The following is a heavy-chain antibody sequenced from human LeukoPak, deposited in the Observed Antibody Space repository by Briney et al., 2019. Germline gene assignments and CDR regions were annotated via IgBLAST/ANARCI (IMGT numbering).Heavy chain of an antibody. V-gene: IGHV5-51*01. CDR2: IYPGDSDT. J-gene: IGHJ3*02. CDR3: AGRRGVGSGKGAFDS. Sequence: GEPLKIPCKGSEYTFTSYWIGWVRQMPGKGLKWMGIIYPGDSDTRYSPSFQCQVTISADKSISSAYLQWSSLKASDTARYYCAGRRGVGSGKGAFDSWGQGRMVTVSS. CDR1: EYTFTSYW. D-gene: IGHD3-10*01.